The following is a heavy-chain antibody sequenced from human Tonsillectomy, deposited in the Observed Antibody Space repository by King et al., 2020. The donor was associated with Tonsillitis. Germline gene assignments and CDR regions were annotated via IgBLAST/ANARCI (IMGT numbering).Heavy chain of an antibody. CDR2: IKEDGSEK. CDR3: VRDKEGGRSSGSILDY. J-gene: IGHJ4*02. V-gene: IGHV3-7*01. Sequence: EVQLVESGGGLIQPGGSLRLPCAASGFSFSSYWMSWVRQAPGKGLEWVANIKEDGSEKHYVDSVKGRFTVSRDNDENSLYLQMNSLRVDDTAVYYCVRDKEGGRSSGSILDYWGQGTLVTVAS. CDR1: GFSFSSYW. D-gene: IGHD6-19*01.